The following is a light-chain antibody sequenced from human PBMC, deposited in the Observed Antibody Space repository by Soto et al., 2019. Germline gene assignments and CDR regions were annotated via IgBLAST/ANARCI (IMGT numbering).Light chain of an antibody. Sequence: DIQMTQSPSSLSASVGGRVTITCQASQDIKNYLNWYKQKSGKAPKLLIYDASDLETGVPSRFSGSGSGTDFTFTINSLQPEDIETYYCQQYDNLPLTFGGGTKVDI. CDR3: QQYDNLPLT. J-gene: IGKJ4*01. CDR1: QDIKNY. CDR2: DAS. V-gene: IGKV1-33*01.